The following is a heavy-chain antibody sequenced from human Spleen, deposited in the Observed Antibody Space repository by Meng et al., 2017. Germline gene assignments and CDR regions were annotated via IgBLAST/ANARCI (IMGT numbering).Heavy chain of an antibody. J-gene: IGHJ2*01. D-gene: IGHD3-10*01. CDR3: ARGLYYGSGSWYFDL. Sequence: QVQLQQWCEGLLKPSETLSPTCAVYGGSFNEYFWSWIRQSPGKGLEWIGEIRQSGTTNYNASLRSRATISIDTSKNQFSLKLSSVTAADTAVYYCARGLYYGSGSWYFDLWGRGTLVTVSS. CDR2: IRQSGTT. CDR1: GGSFNEYF. V-gene: IGHV4-34*01.